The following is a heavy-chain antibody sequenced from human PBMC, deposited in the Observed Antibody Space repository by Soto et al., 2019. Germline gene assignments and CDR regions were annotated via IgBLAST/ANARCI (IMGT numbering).Heavy chain of an antibody. CDR1: GGTFSSYA. CDR2: IIPIFGTA. V-gene: IGHV1-69*13. Sequence: ASVKVSFKASGGTFSSYAISWLRQAPGQGLEWMGGIIPIFGTANYAQKFQGRVTITADESTSTAYMELSSLRSEDTAVYYCARGGLDDDYGDLLGYWGQGTLVTVSS. CDR3: ARGGLDDDYGDLLGY. D-gene: IGHD4-17*01. J-gene: IGHJ4*02.